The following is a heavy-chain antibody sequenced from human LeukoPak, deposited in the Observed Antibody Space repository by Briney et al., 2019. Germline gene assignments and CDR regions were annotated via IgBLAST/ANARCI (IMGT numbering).Heavy chain of an antibody. CDR3: ARDVVKRHCSSSSCDEVGAMGEY. CDR1: GSTFGTAT. J-gene: IGHJ4*02. Sequence: PGGSLRLSCAASGSTFGTATMNWVRQAPGKGLEWVSSITTSGSYIFLAVSVKGRFTISRDAAKNSLYLQMDSMRAEDTAVYYCARDVVKRHCSSSSCDEVGAMGEYWGQGTLVTVSS. CDR2: ITTSGSYI. V-gene: IGHV3-21*01. D-gene: IGHD2-2*01.